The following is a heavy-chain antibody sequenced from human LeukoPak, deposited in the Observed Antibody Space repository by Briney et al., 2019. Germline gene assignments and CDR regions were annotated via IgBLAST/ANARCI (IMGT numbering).Heavy chain of an antibody. CDR2: INPNSGGT. CDR3: AREGYSSSWNYFDY. D-gene: IGHD6-13*01. V-gene: IGHV1-2*02. Sequence: ASVKVSCKASGYTFTGYYIHWVRQAPGQGLEWMGWINPNSGGTNYAQKFQGRVTVASDTSISTAYMELRSLRSDDTAVYYCAREGYSSSWNYFDYWGQGALVTVSS. CDR1: GYTFTGYY. J-gene: IGHJ4*02.